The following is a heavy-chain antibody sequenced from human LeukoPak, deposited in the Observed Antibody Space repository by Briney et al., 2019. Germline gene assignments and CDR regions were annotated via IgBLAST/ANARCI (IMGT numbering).Heavy chain of an antibody. D-gene: IGHD3-10*01. CDR1: GYSFTTYW. CDR3: ARQWGRGSDAFDI. Sequence: GESLKISCRSSGYSFTTYWIGWVRQMPGKGLEWMGIIYPDDSDTRYSPSFQGQVTISVDKSISTAYLQWSSLKASDTAMYYCARQWGRGSDAFDIWGQGTMVTVSS. V-gene: IGHV5-51*01. J-gene: IGHJ3*02. CDR2: IYPDDSDT.